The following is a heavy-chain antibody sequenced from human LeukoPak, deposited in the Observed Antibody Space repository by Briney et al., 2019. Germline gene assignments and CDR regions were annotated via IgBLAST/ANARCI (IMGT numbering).Heavy chain of an antibody. J-gene: IGHJ5*02. D-gene: IGHD1-26*01. CDR1: GFTFSDYY. CDR3: ARDSSGSYRLEWFDP. Sequence: GGSLRLSCAASGFTFSDYYMSWIRQAPGKGLEWVSYISSSGSTIYYADSVKDRFTISRDNAKNSLYLQMNSLRAEDTAVYYCARDSSGSYRLEWFDPWGQGTLVTVSS. V-gene: IGHV3-11*04. CDR2: ISSSGSTI.